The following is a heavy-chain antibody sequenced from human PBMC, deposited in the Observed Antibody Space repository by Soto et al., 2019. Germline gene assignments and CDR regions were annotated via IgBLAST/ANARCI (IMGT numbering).Heavy chain of an antibody. V-gene: IGHV3-30-3*01. J-gene: IGHJ4*02. Sequence: QVQLVESGGGVVQPGRSLRLSCAASGFTFSSYAMHWVRQAPGKGLEWVAVISYDGSNKYYADSVKGQFTISRDNSKNTLYLQMNSLRAEDTAVYYCARDVNDILTGYYNVPYFDYWGQGTLVTVSS. CDR3: ARDVNDILTGYYNVPYFDY. D-gene: IGHD3-9*01. CDR2: ISYDGSNK. CDR1: GFTFSSYA.